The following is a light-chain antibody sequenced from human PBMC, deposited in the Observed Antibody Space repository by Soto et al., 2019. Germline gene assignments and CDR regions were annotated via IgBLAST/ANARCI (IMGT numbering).Light chain of an antibody. CDR3: QQFGNSPT. J-gene: IGKJ4*01. CDR2: DVS. V-gene: IGKV3D-20*01. CDR1: QSLTNNF. Sequence: EIVLTQSPATLSLPPGERVTLSCGASQSLTNNFLAWYQQRPGLAPRLLIFDVSSRATGIPDRFSGSGSGTDFTLTISRLEPEDFAVYYCQQFGNSPTFGGGTKVEFK.